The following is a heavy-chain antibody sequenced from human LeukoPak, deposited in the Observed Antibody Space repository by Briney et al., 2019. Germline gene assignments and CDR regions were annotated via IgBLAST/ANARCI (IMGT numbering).Heavy chain of an antibody. CDR1: GFTFSTYW. CDR2: IHDDGKST. D-gene: IGHD5-18*01. CDR3: ARVRGYSFGLVS. Sequence: PGGSLRLSCAASGFTFSTYWMHWVRQAPGKGRVWVSRIHDDGKSTTYADSVKGRFTISRDNPKNTLYLQMNSLRAEDTAVYYCARVRGYSFGLVSWGQGTLVTVSS. J-gene: IGHJ5*02. V-gene: IGHV3-74*01.